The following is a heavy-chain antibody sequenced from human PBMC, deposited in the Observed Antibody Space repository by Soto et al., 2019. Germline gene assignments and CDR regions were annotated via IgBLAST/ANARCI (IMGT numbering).Heavy chain of an antibody. CDR2: ISYDGSNK. CDR1: GFTFSSYG. Sequence: GGSLRLSCAASGFTFSSYGMHWVRQAPGKGLEWVAVISYDGSNKYYADSVKGRFTISRDNSKNTLYLQMNSLRAEDTAVYYCAKDPYGDYPRSGKRINTDTVDYWGQGTLVTVSS. J-gene: IGHJ4*02. CDR3: AKDPYGDYPRSGKRINTDTVDY. D-gene: IGHD4-17*01. V-gene: IGHV3-30*18.